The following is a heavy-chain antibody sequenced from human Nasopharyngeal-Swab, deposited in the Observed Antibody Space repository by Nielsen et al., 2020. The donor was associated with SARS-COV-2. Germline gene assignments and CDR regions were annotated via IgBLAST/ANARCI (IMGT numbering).Heavy chain of an antibody. D-gene: IGHD2-15*01. Sequence: VRHDPGQELEWMGIINPGGGSARYSQNFQGRVTMTRDTSTNTVYMELYSLTSEDTAVYYCARGGDPREVVAATDCFDPWGQGTLVTVSS. J-gene: IGHJ5*02. CDR2: INPGGGSA. V-gene: IGHV1-46*01. CDR3: ARGGDPREVVAATDCFDP.